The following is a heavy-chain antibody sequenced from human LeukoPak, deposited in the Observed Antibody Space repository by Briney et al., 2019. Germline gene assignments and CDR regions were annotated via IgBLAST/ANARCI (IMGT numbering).Heavy chain of an antibody. CDR3: ARVPAADYDNYYYVDV. CDR2: IKQDGSEK. V-gene: IGHV3-7*01. Sequence: PGGSLRLSCAASGFTFSSYWMSWVRQAPGKGLEWVANIKQDGSEKYYVDSVKGRFTISRDNAKNTLYLQMKSLRAEDTAVYYCARVPAADYDNYYYVDVWGKGTTVIVSS. D-gene: IGHD2-2*01. CDR1: GFTFSSYW. J-gene: IGHJ6*03.